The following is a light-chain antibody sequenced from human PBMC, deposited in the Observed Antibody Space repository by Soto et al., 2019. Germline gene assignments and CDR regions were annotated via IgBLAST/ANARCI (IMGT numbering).Light chain of an antibody. V-gene: IGLV1-44*01. Sequence: QSVLTQTPSASGTPGQRVTISCSGSRSNIGNNAVSWYQQFPGTAPKLLIYNNNQRPSGVPDRFSGSKSGTSASLAISGLQSEDEADYYCATWDDSLNARGVFGAGTKLTVL. CDR1: RSNIGNNA. CDR3: ATWDDSLNARGV. J-gene: IGLJ3*02. CDR2: NNN.